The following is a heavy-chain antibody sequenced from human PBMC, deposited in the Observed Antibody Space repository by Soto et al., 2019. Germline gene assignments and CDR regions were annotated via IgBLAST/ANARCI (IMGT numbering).Heavy chain of an antibody. Sequence: LRLSCATSGFTFSSYGMHWVRQAPGKGLEWVAVISYDGGNEYNADSVRGRFTVSRDNSKNTLYLQMNSLRPEDTAVYYCAKDVSRLAADYYFDYWGQGTLVTVSS. CDR3: AKDVSRLAADYYFDY. CDR2: ISYDGGNE. V-gene: IGHV3-30*18. J-gene: IGHJ4*02. CDR1: GFTFSSYG. D-gene: IGHD3-16*01.